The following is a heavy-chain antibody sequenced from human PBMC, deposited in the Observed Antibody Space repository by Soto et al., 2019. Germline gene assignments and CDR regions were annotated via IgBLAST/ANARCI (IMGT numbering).Heavy chain of an antibody. CDR3: VRDADETAIVPAPWLV. Sequence: SETLSLTCAVSGGSISSSHWWGWVRSALGKGLEWIGEIYHSGSTNYNPSLKSRITMSVDKSKNQFYVNLSSVTAADTAVYYCVRDADETAIVPAPWLVWGRGNMVT. J-gene: IGHJ6*02. V-gene: IGHV4-4*02. CDR1: GGSISSSHW. CDR2: IYHSGST. D-gene: IGHD2-21*02.